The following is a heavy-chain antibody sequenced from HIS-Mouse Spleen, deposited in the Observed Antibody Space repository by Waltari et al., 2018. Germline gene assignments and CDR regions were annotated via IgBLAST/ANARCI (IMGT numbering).Heavy chain of an antibody. V-gene: IGHV3-23*04. CDR2: ISGSGGST. D-gene: IGHD2-21*01. J-gene: IGHJ4*02. CDR1: GFTFSSYA. Sequence: VQLVQSGAEVKKPGASVKVSCKASGFTFSSYAMSWVRQAPGKGLEWVSAISGSGGSTYYADSVKGRFTISRDNSKNTLYLQMNSLRAEDTAVYYCAKSRGGDCYDYWGQGTLVTVSS. CDR3: AKSRGGDCYDY.